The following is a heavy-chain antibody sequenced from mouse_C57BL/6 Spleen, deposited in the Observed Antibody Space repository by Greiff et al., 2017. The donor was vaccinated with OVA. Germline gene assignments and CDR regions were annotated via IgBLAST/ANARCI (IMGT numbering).Heavy chain of an antibody. Sequence: EVKLVESGGGLVKPGGSLKLSCAASGFTFSSYAMSWVRQTPEKRLEWVATISDGGSYTYYPDNVKGRFTISRDNAKNNLYLQMSHLKSEDTAMYYCARELVTTYYAMDYWGQGTSVTVSS. CDR3: ARELVTTYYAMDY. J-gene: IGHJ4*01. CDR2: ISDGGSYT. CDR1: GFTFSSYA. V-gene: IGHV5-4*01. D-gene: IGHD2-2*01.